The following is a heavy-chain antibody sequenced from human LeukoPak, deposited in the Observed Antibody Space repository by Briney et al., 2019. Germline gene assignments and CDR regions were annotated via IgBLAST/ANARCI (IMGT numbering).Heavy chain of an antibody. J-gene: IGHJ3*02. CDR3: TTESRDRTGWYGAFDI. Sequence: GGSLRLSCAASVFIFYNACLDWVRQAPGKGLEWVGRIKSKTDGGTADYPAPVKGRFTISRDDSTNTLFLQMNSLRTEDTAVYYCTTESRDRTGWYGAFDIWGQGTMVTVSS. D-gene: IGHD6-19*01. CDR1: VFIFYNAC. CDR2: IKSKTDGGTA. V-gene: IGHV3-15*01.